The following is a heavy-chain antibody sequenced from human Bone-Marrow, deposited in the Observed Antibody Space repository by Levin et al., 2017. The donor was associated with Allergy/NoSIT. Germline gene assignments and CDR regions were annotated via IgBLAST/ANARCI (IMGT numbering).Heavy chain of an antibody. D-gene: IGHD3-22*01. CDR2: IIPIFGTA. J-gene: IGHJ3*02. V-gene: IGHV1-69*06. CDR3: ARDHYYDRGTEAFDI. Sequence: SVKVSCKASGGTFSSYAISWVRQAPGQGLEWMGGIIPIFGTANYAQKFQGRVTITADKSTSTAYMELSSLRSEDTAVYYCARDHYYDRGTEAFDIWGQGTMVTVSS. CDR1: GGTFSSYA.